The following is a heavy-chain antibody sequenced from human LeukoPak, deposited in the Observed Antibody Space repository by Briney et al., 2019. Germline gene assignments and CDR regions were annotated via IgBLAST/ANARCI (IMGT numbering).Heavy chain of an antibody. J-gene: IGHJ4*02. CDR3: AKDLSNNPGIAAAGTDY. CDR2: IKSKTDGGTT. Sequence: PGGSLRLSCAASGFTFSNAWMSWVRQAPGKGLEWVGRIKSKTDGGTTDYAAPVNGRFTISRDNSKNTLYLQMNSLRAEDTAVYYCAKDLSNNPGIAAAGTDYWGQGTLVTVSS. V-gene: IGHV3-15*01. D-gene: IGHD6-13*01. CDR1: GFTFSNAW.